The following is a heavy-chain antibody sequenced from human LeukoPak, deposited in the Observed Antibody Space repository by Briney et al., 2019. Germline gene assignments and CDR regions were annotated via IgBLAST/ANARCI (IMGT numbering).Heavy chain of an antibody. Sequence: SETLFLTCTVSGGSISSSTYYWCWIRQPPGKGLEWIGSIYNSGSTYYNASLKSRVTISVDTSTNQFSLKLSSVTAADTAVYYCARQDWRHWGQGTLVTVSS. CDR3: ARQDWRH. CDR2: IYNSGST. V-gene: IGHV4-39*01. J-gene: IGHJ4*02. D-gene: IGHD3-3*01. CDR1: GGSISSSTYY.